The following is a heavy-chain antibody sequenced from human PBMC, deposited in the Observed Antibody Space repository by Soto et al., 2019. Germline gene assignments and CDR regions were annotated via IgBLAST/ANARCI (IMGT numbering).Heavy chain of an antibody. CDR2: IYYSGST. V-gene: IGHV4-59*08. CDR3: AGQILTGYYWKGDAFDI. J-gene: IGHJ3*02. Sequence: QVQLQESGPGLVKPSETLSLTCTVSGGSISRYYWSWIRQPPGKGLEWIGYIYYSGSTNYNPSLKSRVNTSVDTSKNQVSLKLGSVTAAETAEYYCAGQILTGYYWKGDAFDIWGQGTMVTVAS. D-gene: IGHD3-9*01. CDR1: GGSISRYY.